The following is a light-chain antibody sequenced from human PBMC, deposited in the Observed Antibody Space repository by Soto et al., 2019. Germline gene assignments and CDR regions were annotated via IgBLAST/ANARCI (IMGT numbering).Light chain of an antibody. J-gene: IGLJ1*01. Sequence: VLTQPPSVSSAPGQRVTISCSGSSSNIGGNSVSWYQQLPGTAPKLLIYDDDKRPSGIPDRFSGSKSGTSATLGITGFQTGDEADYYCGSWDSSLSAYVFGTGTKVTVL. CDR2: DDD. CDR1: SSNIGGNS. CDR3: GSWDSSLSAYV. V-gene: IGLV1-51*01.